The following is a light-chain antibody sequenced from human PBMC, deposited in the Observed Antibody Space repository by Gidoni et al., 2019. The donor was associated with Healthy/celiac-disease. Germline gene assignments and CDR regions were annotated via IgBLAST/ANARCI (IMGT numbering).Light chain of an antibody. V-gene: IGKV1-39*01. Sequence: DIQMTQSPSSLAASVGDRVTITCRASQSISSNLNWYQQKPGKAPKLLIYAASSLQSGVPSRFSGSGSGTDFTLTISSLQPEEFATYYCQQSYRTPPFGQGTRLEIK. CDR2: AAS. CDR3: QQSYRTPP. J-gene: IGKJ5*01. CDR1: QSISSN.